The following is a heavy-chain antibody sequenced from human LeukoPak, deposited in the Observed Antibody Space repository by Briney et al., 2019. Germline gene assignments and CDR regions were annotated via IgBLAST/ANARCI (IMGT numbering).Heavy chain of an antibody. Sequence: PGGSLRLSCAASGFTFSDYYMNWIRQAPGHGLEWIASMRSSGSTIKYADSVKGRFTISRDNAKNSLYLQMNSLRAEDTALYYCARGLLGPSITMVRGAKTWGYYMDVWGKGTTVTVSS. D-gene: IGHD3-10*01. V-gene: IGHV3-11*01. CDR1: GFTFSDYY. J-gene: IGHJ6*03. CDR3: ARGLLGPSITMVRGAKTWGYYMDV. CDR2: MRSSGSTI.